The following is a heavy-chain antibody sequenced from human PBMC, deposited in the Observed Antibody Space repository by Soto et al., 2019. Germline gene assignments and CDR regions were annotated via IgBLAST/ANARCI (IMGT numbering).Heavy chain of an antibody. J-gene: IGHJ6*02. CDR3: ARLGARTDCSSTSCYVYYYYGMDV. D-gene: IGHD2-2*01. Sequence: PSETLSLTCSVSDDSINSDKYYWGWIRQPPGKGREWIGSIYYRGNTYYNPSLQSRVTISVDTSKNQFSLKLSSVTAADTAVYYCARLGARTDCSSTSCYVYYYYGMDVWGQGTTVTVSS. V-gene: IGHV4-39*07. CDR1: DDSINSDKYY. CDR2: IYYRGNT.